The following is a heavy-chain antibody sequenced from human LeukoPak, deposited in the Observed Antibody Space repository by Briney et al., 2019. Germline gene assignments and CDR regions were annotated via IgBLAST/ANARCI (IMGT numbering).Heavy chain of an antibody. CDR3: ASPINYDILTGYLTTFDY. V-gene: IGHV4-39*01. CDR1: GGSISSSGYY. CDR2: IYYSGST. J-gene: IGHJ4*02. D-gene: IGHD3-9*01. Sequence: PSETLSLTCTVSGGSISSSGYYWGWIRQPPGTGLEWIGSIYYSGSTYYNPSLKSRVTISVDTSKNLFSLELSFVTAADTAVYYCASPINYDILTGYLTTFDYWGQGILVTVSS.